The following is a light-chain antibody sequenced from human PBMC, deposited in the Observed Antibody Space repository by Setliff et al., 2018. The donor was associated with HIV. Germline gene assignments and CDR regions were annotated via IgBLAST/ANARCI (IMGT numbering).Light chain of an antibody. J-gene: IGLJ1*01. V-gene: IGLV3-21*04. Sequence: SYELTQPPSVSVAPGMTATIPCGGDNIGRRSVHWYQQKPGQAPVLVLYYDSDRPSGIPERFSGSKSGNTATLSISRVEDGDEADYYCQVWDTSSDPLYVFGTGTKVTVL. CDR2: YDS. CDR3: QVWDTSSDPLYV. CDR1: NIGRRS.